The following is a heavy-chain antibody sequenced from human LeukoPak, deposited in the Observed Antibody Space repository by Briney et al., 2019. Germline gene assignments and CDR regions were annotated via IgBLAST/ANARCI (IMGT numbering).Heavy chain of an antibody. V-gene: IGHV3-15*01. CDR1: GVTFSNVW. J-gene: IGHJ4*02. Sequence: GGSLRLSCVASGVTFSNVWVSWVRQAPGKGLEWVGRIKRKTDGGTTDYAAPVKGRFSISRDDSKNTLYLEMNSLKTEDTAVYYCTTRDYYDSSGYGNFDYWGQGTLVTVSS. CDR3: TTRDYYDSSGYGNFDY. CDR2: IKRKTDGGTT. D-gene: IGHD3-22*01.